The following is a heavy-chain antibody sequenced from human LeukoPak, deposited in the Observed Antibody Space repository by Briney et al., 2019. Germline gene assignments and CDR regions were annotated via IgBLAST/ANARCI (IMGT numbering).Heavy chain of an antibody. J-gene: IGHJ4*02. V-gene: IGHV4-38-2*01. CDR1: AYSISSGYY. Sequence: PSETLSLTCAVSAYSISSGYYWGWIRQPPGKGLEWIGSIYHSGSTYYNPSLKSRVTISVDTSKNQFSLKLSSVTAADTAVYYCARLFSGVLDYWGQGTLVTVSS. CDR3: ARLFSGVLDY. D-gene: IGHD3-3*01. CDR2: IYHSGST.